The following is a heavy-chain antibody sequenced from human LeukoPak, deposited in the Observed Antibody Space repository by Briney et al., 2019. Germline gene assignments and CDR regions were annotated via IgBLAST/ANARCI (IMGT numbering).Heavy chain of an antibody. J-gene: IGHJ4*02. V-gene: IGHV4-59*08. CDR2: IYYSGST. Sequence: SETLSLTCTVSGGSISSYYWSWIRQPPGKGLEWIGHIYYSGSTNYNPSLKSRVTISLDTSKNLFSLNLRSVTAADTAVYFCARQGDSGRSYDYWGQGTLVTVSS. CDR1: GGSISSYY. D-gene: IGHD3-22*01. CDR3: ARQGDSGRSYDY.